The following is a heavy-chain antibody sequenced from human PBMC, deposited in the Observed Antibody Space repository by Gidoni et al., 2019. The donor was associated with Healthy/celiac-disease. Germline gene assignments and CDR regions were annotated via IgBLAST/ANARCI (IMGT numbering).Heavy chain of an antibody. CDR1: GYSISSGYY. CDR3: ARGATQGYYGSGSYYIDY. CDR2: IYHSGST. J-gene: IGHJ4*02. V-gene: IGHV4-38-2*02. D-gene: IGHD3-10*01. Sequence: QVQLQESGPGLVKPSETLSLTCTVSGYSISSGYYWGWIRQPPGKGLVWIGSIYHSGSTYYNPSRKSRVTISVDTSKNQFSLKLSSVTAADTAVYYCARGATQGYYGSGSYYIDYWGQGTLVTVSS.